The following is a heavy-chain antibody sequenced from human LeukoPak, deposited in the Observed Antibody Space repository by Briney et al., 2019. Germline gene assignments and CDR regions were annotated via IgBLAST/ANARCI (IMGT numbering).Heavy chain of an antibody. J-gene: IGHJ5*02. CDR2: IYYSGTT. V-gene: IGHV4-39*01. Sequence: PSETLSLTCTVSGGAISGTTYYWDWIRQPPGRGLEWIGNIYYSGTTYYNPSLKSRVTISVDTSKNQFSLKLSSVTAADTAVYYCARHNEWIQLWFLKRVWFDPWGQGTLVTVSS. CDR1: GGAISGTTYY. CDR3: ARHNEWIQLWFLKRVWFDP. D-gene: IGHD5-18*01.